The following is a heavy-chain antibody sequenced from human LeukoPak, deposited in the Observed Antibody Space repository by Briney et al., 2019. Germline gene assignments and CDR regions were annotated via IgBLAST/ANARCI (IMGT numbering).Heavy chain of an antibody. Sequence: PGGSLRLSCAASGFTFSSYAMSWVRQAPGKSLEWVSAISGGGGTTYYEASVKGRFTISRDNSKNTLFLQMNSLRAEDTAVYYCAKDSGPYTSGYYGHWGQGTLVTVSS. CDR1: GFTFSSYA. V-gene: IGHV3-23*01. CDR3: AKDSGPYTSGYYGH. D-gene: IGHD3-22*01. J-gene: IGHJ4*02. CDR2: ISGGGGTT.